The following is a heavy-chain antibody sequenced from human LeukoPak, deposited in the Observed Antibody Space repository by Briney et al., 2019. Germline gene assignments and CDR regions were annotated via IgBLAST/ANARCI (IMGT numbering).Heavy chain of an antibody. J-gene: IGHJ1*01. V-gene: IGHV4-59*01. D-gene: IGHD1-26*01. Sequence: SETLSLTCTVSGGSISNYYWSWIRQPPGKGLEWIGYIYYSGSTYYNPSLRSRVSISVDTSKNQFSLNLNSVTAADTAVYYCARALSGTYGLFQHWGQGTLVTVSS. CDR2: IYYSGST. CDR1: GGSISNYY. CDR3: ARALSGTYGLFQH.